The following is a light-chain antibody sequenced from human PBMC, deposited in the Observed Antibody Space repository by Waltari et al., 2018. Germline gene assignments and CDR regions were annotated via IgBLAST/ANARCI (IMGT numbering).Light chain of an antibody. V-gene: IGKV1-13*02. CDR2: DAS. J-gene: IGKJ4*01. Sequence: AIQLTQSPSSLSASVGDRVTITCRASQGISSALAWYQQKAGKAPKLLLYDASILESGVPSTISGSGSGTDFTITISSLQPEDVATYYCQQYYSYPLTFGGGTKVEIK. CDR3: QQYYSYPLT. CDR1: QGISSA.